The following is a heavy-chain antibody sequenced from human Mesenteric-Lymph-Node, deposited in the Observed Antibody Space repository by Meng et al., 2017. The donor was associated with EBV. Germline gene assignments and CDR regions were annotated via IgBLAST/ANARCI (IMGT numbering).Heavy chain of an antibody. V-gene: IGHV4-39*07. D-gene: IGHD2-8*02. Sequence: LLPRTLRPCMWHLSTAPSFSFTVSGGSISSSNYSWGWFRQPPGKGLEWIGTIYYSGSTYYNPSLKSRVTISVGTSKNQFSLKLSSVTAADTAFYYCARITGPGLPYYFDYWGQGTLVTVSS. CDR2: IYYSGST. J-gene: IGHJ4*02. CDR1: GGSISSSNYS. CDR3: ARITGPGLPYYFDY.